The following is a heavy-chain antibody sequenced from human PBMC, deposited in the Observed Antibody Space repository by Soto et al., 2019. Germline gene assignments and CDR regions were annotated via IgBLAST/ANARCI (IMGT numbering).Heavy chain of an antibody. J-gene: IGHJ4*02. CDR2: ISAYNGNI. D-gene: IGHD6-13*01. CDR1: AYTFTNYG. CDR3: ARSGSSWKLREVDS. V-gene: IGHV1-18*01. Sequence: QVQLVQSGGEVKKPGASVKVSCKASAYTFTNYGISWVRQAPGQGLEWMGWISAYNGNINYAQKFRGRVTMTTDTSKSSAYLEVRSLRSDDTAVYYCARSGSSWKLREVDSGGQGTLVTVAS.